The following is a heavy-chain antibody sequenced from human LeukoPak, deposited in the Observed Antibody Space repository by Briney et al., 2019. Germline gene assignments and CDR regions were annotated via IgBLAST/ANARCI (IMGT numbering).Heavy chain of an antibody. CDR2: ISGNGGRT. D-gene: IGHD2-8*02. CDR3: AKAGGVSWYLY. J-gene: IGHJ4*02. V-gene: IGHV3-23*01. Sequence: PGGSLRLSCAASGFTFSSYTMGWVRQAPGKGLEWVSDISGNGGRTYYADSVKGRFTVSRDNSKNTLYLQMNSLRAEDTAVYYCAKAGGVSWYLYWGQGTLVTVSS. CDR1: GFTFSSYT.